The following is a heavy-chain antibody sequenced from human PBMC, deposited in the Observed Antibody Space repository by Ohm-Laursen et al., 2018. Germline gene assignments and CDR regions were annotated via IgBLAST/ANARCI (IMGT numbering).Heavy chain of an antibody. CDR3: ARAAGSSGWYYFDY. Sequence: SVKVSCKASGYTFSSYDIIWVRQASGQGPGWMGWMNPNRHNTGYARKFRGRVSMTSDSSISTAYMELYSLTSEDTATYYCARAAGSSGWYYFDYWGQGTLVTVSS. V-gene: IGHV1-8*01. CDR2: MNPNRHNT. D-gene: IGHD6-19*01. CDR1: GYTFSSYD. J-gene: IGHJ4*02.